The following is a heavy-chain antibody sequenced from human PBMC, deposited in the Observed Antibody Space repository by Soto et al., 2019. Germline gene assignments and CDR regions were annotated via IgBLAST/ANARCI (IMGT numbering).Heavy chain of an antibody. CDR1: GYSFTSYN. Sequence: ASVKVSCKASGYSFTSYNIHWVRQGPGQRLDWMGWIGIANGHTQYSQKFRGRVTITRDTSASTVYMELSSLEPEDTAVYYCGREEVYSSSYYATYWGQGTLVTVSS. J-gene: IGHJ4*02. CDR2: IGIANGHT. D-gene: IGHD6-13*01. V-gene: IGHV1-3*04. CDR3: GREEVYSSSYYATY.